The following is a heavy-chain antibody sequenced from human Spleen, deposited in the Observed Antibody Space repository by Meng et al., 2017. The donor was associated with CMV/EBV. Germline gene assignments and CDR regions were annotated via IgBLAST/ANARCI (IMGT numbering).Heavy chain of an antibody. CDR1: GDTSSRYA. Sequence: KASGDTSSRYAITWVRQAPGQGLEWMGGVIPICGTVRYAQKFQGRVTITTDESTSTAYMELNSLRSADTAVYYCARVKDSGSPRFDYWGQGTLVTVSS. J-gene: IGHJ4*02. CDR3: ARVKDSGSPRFDY. V-gene: IGHV1-69*05. CDR2: VIPICGTV. D-gene: IGHD1-26*01.